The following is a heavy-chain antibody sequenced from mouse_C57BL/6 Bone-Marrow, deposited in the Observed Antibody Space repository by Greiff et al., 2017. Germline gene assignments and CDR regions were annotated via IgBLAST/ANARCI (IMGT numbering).Heavy chain of an antibody. CDR1: GYTFTSYW. CDR2: IAPSDSST. CDR3: EKDGYYYAMDY. D-gene: IGHD2-3*01. J-gene: IGHJ4*01. V-gene: IGHV1-50*01. Sequence: QVQLQQPGAELVKPGASVKLSCKASGYTFTSYWMQWVKQRPGQGLEWIGEIAPSDSSTNYNQKFKGKATLTVDTYSRPPYMQLSSLTTEDSAVYYCEKDGYYYAMDYWGQGTSVTVSS.